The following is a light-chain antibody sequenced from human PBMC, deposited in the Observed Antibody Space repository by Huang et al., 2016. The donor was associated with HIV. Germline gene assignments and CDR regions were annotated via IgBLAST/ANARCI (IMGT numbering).Light chain of an antibody. J-gene: IGKJ2*01. CDR2: VAS. CDR1: HSISTN. V-gene: IGKV3-15*01. Sequence: IVMTQSPATLSVSPGERATLSCRASHSISTNLAWYQQKPGQAPRLLIDVASSRATGVQARYSGSGSGTEFTLTVSSMQSEDFAVYYCQQYNNWPPHTFGQGTKLEIK. CDR3: QQYNNWPPHT.